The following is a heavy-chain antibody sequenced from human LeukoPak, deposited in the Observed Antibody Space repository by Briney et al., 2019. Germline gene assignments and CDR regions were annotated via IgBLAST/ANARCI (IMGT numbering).Heavy chain of an antibody. CDR3: ARDREGGPYYYYYMDV. Sequence: EASVKVSCKASGYTLTGYYMHWVRQAPGQGLEWMGWINPNSGGTNYAQKFQGRVTMTRDTSISTAYMELSRLRSDDTAVYYCARDREGGPYYYYYMDVWGKGTTVTISS. J-gene: IGHJ6*03. CDR1: GYTLTGYY. V-gene: IGHV1-2*02. CDR2: INPNSGGT.